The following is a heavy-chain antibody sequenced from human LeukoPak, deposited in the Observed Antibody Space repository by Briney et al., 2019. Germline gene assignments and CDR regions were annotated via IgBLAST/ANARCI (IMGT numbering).Heavy chain of an antibody. Sequence: GGSLRLSCAGSGFTFGSYTMNWVRQAPGKGLEWVASISPTGASTWNADSVEGRFTIPRDNAKNAVYLQMNSLRAEDTAIYFCGRDFVGESGAGGPWGQGVLTTVSA. CDR2: ISPTGAST. J-gene: IGHJ5*02. D-gene: IGHD3-10*01. CDR1: GFTFGSYT. V-gene: IGHV3-21*01. CDR3: GRDFVGESGAGGP.